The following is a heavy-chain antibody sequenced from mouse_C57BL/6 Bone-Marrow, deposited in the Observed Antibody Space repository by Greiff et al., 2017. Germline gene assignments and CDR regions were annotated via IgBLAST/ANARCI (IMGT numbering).Heavy chain of an antibody. D-gene: IGHD1-1*01. J-gene: IGHJ2*01. CDR2: ISNGGGST. V-gene: IGHV5-12*01. CDR1: GFTFSDYY. Sequence: EVQGVESGGGLVQPGGSLKLSCAASGFTFSDYYMYWVRQTPEKRLEWVAYISNGGGSTYYPDTVKGRFTISRDNAKTTLYLQMSRLKSEDTAMDYCARSTVVGNFDYWGQGTTLTVSS. CDR3: ARSTVVGNFDY.